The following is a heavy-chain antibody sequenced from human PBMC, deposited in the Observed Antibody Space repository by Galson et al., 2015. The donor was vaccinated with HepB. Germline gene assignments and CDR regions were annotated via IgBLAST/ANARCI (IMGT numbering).Heavy chain of an antibody. CDR2: VYYSGSA. V-gene: IGHV4-39*07. D-gene: IGHD1-14*01. J-gene: IGHJ6*02. CDR1: DVSINSNRYY. CDR3: ARGGRNPAGRGSTSMDV. Sequence: LSLTCTVSDVSINSNRYYWGWIRQPPGKGLEWIGSVYYSGSAYYNPSLESRVTISIDRSKRQFSLRLNSVTAGDTAMYYCARGGRNPAGRGSTSMDVWGQGTTVTVSS.